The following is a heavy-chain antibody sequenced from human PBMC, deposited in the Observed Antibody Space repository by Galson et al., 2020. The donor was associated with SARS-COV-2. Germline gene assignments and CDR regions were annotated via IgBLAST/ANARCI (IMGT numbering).Heavy chain of an antibody. J-gene: IGHJ3*02. CDR1: GFTFSSYG. V-gene: IGHV3-30*03. Sequence: GGSLRLSCAASGFTFSSYGMHWVRQAPGKGLEWVAVISYDGSNKYYADSVKGRFTISRDNSKNTLYLQMNSLRAEDTAVYYCASPVYDYVWGSYRSPFDIWGQGTMVTVSS. D-gene: IGHD3-16*02. CDR3: ASPVYDYVWGSYRSPFDI. CDR2: ISYDGSNK.